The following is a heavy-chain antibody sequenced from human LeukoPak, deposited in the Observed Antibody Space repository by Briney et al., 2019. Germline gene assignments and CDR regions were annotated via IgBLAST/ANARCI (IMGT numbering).Heavy chain of an antibody. J-gene: IGHJ4*02. CDR2: IIPIFGTA. CDR3: GRKAGDCGGGSCYLIDY. V-gene: IGHV1-69*05. D-gene: IGHD2-15*01. CDR1: GGTFSSYA. Sequence: SVKVSCKASGGTFSSYAISWVRQAPGQGLEWMGGIIPIFGTANYAQKFQGRVTITTDESTSTAYMEVSSLRSEDTAVYYCGRKAGDCGGGSCYLIDYWGQGTLVTVSS.